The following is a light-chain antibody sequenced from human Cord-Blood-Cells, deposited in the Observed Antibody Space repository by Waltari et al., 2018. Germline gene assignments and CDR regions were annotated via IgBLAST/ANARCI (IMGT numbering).Light chain of an antibody. Sequence: DIQMTQSPSSLSASVGDRVTITCRASQSISSYLNWYQQKPGKAPKLLIYAASSLQSGVPSRFSGSGSGTDFTLTISSLQPEDVATYYCQQSYSTQVTFGPGTKVDIK. CDR1: QSISSY. CDR3: QQSYSTQVT. CDR2: AAS. V-gene: IGKV1-39*01. J-gene: IGKJ3*01.